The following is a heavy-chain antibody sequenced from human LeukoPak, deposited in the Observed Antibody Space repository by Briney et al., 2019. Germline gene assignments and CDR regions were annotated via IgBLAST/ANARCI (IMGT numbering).Heavy chain of an antibody. CDR2: IYTSGST. CDR1: GGSISSGSYY. D-gene: IGHD1-7*01. Sequence: SETLSLTCTVSGGSISSGSYYWSWIRQPAGKGLEWIGRIYTSGSTNYNPSLKSRVTISVDTSKNQFSLKLSSVTAADTAVYYCARGDNWNYGDYFDYWGQGTLVTVSS. J-gene: IGHJ4*02. V-gene: IGHV4-61*02. CDR3: ARGDNWNYGDYFDY.